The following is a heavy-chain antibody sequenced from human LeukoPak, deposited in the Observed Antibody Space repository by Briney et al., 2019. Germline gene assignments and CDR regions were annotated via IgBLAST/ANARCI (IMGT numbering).Heavy chain of an antibody. Sequence: SVKVSCKASGGTFSSYAISWVRQAPGQGLEWMGRIIPILGIANYAQKFQGRVTITADKSTSTAYMELSSLRSEDTAVYYCARDGNVYYDSSGYRTLDYWGQGTLVTVSS. CDR2: IIPILGIA. J-gene: IGHJ4*02. V-gene: IGHV1-69*04. CDR3: ARDGNVYYDSSGYRTLDY. D-gene: IGHD3-22*01. CDR1: GGTFSSYA.